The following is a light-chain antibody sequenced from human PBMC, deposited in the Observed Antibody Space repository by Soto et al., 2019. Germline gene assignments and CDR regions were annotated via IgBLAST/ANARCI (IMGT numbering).Light chain of an antibody. CDR1: QSVSSN. CDR3: QQYNNWPPWT. V-gene: IGKV3-15*01. J-gene: IGKJ1*01. CDR2: GAS. Sequence: EVVMTQSPATLSVSPGERATLSCRASQSVSSNLAWYQQKPGQVPRLLIYGASTRATGIPARFSGSGSGTDFTHTISDLQSEDFAVYYCQQYNNWPPWTFGQGTKVEIK.